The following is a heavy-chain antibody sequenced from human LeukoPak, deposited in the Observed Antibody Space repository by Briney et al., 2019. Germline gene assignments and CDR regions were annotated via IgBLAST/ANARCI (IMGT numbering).Heavy chain of an antibody. J-gene: IGHJ4*02. CDR1: GFTFSSYG. Sequence: GGSLRLSCAASGFTFSSYGMHWVRQAPGKGLEWVAFIQYDGSTKSYADSVKGRFTISRDNSKNTLYLQMNSLRAEDTAVYYCARAVGTSGSHDYWGQGTLVTVSS. V-gene: IGHV3-30*02. D-gene: IGHD1-26*01. CDR2: IQYDGSTK. CDR3: ARAVGTSGSHDY.